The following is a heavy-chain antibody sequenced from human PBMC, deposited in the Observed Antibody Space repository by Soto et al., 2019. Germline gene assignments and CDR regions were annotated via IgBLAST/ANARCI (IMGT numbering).Heavy chain of an antibody. CDR2: IYYSGST. CDR3: ATYDSSGRFDY. Sequence: PSETLSLTCPVSGFSISSYYWSWIRQPPGKGLEWIGYIYYSGSTNYNPSLKSRATISVDTSKNQFSLKLSSVTAADTAVYYCATYDSSGRFDYWGQGTTVTVSS. D-gene: IGHD3-22*01. CDR1: GFSISSYY. J-gene: IGHJ4*02. V-gene: IGHV4-59*01.